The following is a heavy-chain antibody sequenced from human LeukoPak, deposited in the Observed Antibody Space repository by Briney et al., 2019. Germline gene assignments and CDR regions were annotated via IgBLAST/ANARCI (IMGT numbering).Heavy chain of an antibody. J-gene: IGHJ4*02. Sequence: PSETLSLTCAVYGGSFSGYYWSWIRQPPGKGLEWIGEINHSGSTNYNPSLKSRVTISVDTSKNQFSLKLSSVTAADTAVYYCARGRPWYSSSSLGYWGQGTLVTVSS. CDR3: ARGRPWYSSSSLGY. V-gene: IGHV4-34*01. CDR1: GGSFSGYY. CDR2: INHSGST. D-gene: IGHD6-13*01.